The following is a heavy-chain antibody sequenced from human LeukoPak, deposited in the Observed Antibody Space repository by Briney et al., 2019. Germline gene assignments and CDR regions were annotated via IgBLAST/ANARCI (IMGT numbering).Heavy chain of an antibody. CDR3: AKDPNGDYIGTFDI. CDR2: IRYDGSNK. D-gene: IGHD4-17*01. V-gene: IGHV3-30*02. J-gene: IGHJ3*02. CDR1: GFTFRSYG. Sequence: PGGSLRLSCAASGFTFRSYGMHWVRQAPGKGLEWVAFIRYDGSNKYYADSVKGRFTISRDNAKNTLYLQMNSLRAEDTAVYYCAKDPNGDYIGTFDIWGQGTMVTVSS.